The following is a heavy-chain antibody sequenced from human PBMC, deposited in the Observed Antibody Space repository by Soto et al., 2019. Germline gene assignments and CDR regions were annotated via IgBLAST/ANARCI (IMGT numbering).Heavy chain of an antibody. V-gene: IGHV4-30-4*01. Sequence: SETLSLTCTVSGGSISSGDYYWSWIRQPPGKGLEWIGYIYYSGSTYYNPSLKSRVTISVDTSKNQFSLKLSSVTAADTAVYYCARDIGYCGYDPDREQYYHYGMDVWGQGATVTVSS. D-gene: IGHD5-12*01. CDR2: IYYSGST. CDR3: ARDIGYCGYDPDREQYYHYGMDV. J-gene: IGHJ6*02. CDR1: GGSISSGDYY.